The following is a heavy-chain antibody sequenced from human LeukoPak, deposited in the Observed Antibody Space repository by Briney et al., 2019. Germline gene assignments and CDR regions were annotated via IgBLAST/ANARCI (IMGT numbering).Heavy chain of an antibody. D-gene: IGHD6-19*01. CDR2: IYYTGST. Sequence: SETLSLTCTVSGGSVSSDSYSWSRIRQPPGKGLEYIGHIYYTGSTNYNPSLKSRVTISVDTSRNQFSLKLSSVTAADTAVYFCARVGGSGWFGYWGQGTLVTVSS. CDR3: ARVGGSGWFGY. V-gene: IGHV4-61*01. J-gene: IGHJ4*02. CDR1: GGSVSSDSYS.